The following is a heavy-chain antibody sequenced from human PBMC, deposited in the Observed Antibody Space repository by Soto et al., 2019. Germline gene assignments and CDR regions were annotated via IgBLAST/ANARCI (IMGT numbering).Heavy chain of an antibody. V-gene: IGHV1-69*01. CDR2: IIPIFGTA. Sequence: QVQLVQSGAEVKKPGSSVKVSYKASGGTFSSYAISWVRQAPGQGLEWMGGIIPIFGTANYAQKFQGRVTITADESTSTAYMELSSLRSEDTAVYYCARDWLRYKLGGMDVWGQGTTVTVSS. J-gene: IGHJ6*02. CDR3: ARDWLRYKLGGMDV. CDR1: GGTFSSYA. D-gene: IGHD3-9*01.